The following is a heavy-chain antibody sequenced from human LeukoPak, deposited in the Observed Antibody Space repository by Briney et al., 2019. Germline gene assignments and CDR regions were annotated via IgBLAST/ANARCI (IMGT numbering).Heavy chain of an antibody. J-gene: IGHJ4*02. CDR3: AKPARTDYADY. V-gene: IGHV3-23*01. CDR1: GFTFSSYA. D-gene: IGHD1-14*01. CDR2: ISGSGGRT. Sequence: GGTLRLSCAASGFTFSSYAMNWVRQAPGKGLEWVSAISGSGGRTHYADSVKGRFTISRDNSKNTLYLQMNSLRAEDTAVYYCAKPARTDYADYWGQGTLVTVSS.